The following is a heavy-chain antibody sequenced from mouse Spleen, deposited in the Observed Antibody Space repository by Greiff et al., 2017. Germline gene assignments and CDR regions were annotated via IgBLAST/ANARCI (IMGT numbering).Heavy chain of an antibody. CDR3: ARWYYYGSSFSYYAMDY. Sequence: VQLQQSGPVLVKPGASVKMSCKASGYTFTDYYMNWVKQSHGKSLEWIGVINPYNGGTSYNQKFKGKATLTVDKSSSTAYMELNSLTSEDSAVYYCARWYYYGSSFSYYAMDYWGQGTSVTVSS. J-gene: IGHJ4*01. D-gene: IGHD1-1*01. CDR2: INPYNGGT. V-gene: IGHV1-19*01. CDR1: GYTFTDYY.